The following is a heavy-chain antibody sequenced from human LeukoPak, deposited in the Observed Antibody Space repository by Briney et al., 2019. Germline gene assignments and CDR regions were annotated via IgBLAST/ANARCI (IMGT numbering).Heavy chain of an antibody. V-gene: IGHV3-9*01. CDR3: ARGIYYFDY. CDR2: ISWNSGRI. CDR1: GFTFDDYA. Sequence: GRSLRLSCAASGFTFDDYAMHWVRHAPGKGLEWVSGISWNSGRIGYADSVKGRFTISRDNAKNSLYLQMNSLRAEDTAVYYCARGIYYFDYWGQGTLVTVSS. J-gene: IGHJ4*02.